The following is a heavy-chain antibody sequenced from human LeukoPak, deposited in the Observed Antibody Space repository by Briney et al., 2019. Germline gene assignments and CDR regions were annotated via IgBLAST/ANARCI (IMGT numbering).Heavy chain of an antibody. V-gene: IGHV3-30*18. J-gene: IGHJ4*02. CDR3: AKDPKGTAVAGFDY. CDR2: ISYDGSNK. Sequence: PGGSLRLSCAASGFTFSSYGMHWVRQAPDKGLEWVAVISYDGSNKYYADSVKGRFTISRDNSKNTLYLQMNSLRAEDTAVYYCAKDPKGTAVAGFDYWGQGTLVTVSS. D-gene: IGHD6-19*01. CDR1: GFTFSSYG.